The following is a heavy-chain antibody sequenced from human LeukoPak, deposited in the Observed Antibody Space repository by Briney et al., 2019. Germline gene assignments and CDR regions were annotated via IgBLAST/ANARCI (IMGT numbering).Heavy chain of an antibody. CDR2: LYYSGST. J-gene: IGHJ4*02. CDR3: ARQEDNYDYFDY. V-gene: IGHV4-39*01. D-gene: IGHD5-18*01. CDR1: GGSISSSSYY. Sequence: PSETLSLTCTVSGGSISSSSYYWGWIRQPPGKGLERIGSLYYSGSTYYNPSLKSRVTISVDTSKNQFSLKLSSVTAADTAVYYCARQEDNYDYFDYWGQGTLVTVSS.